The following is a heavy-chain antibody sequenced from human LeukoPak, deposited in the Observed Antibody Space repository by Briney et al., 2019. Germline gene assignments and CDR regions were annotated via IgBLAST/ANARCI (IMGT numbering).Heavy chain of an antibody. J-gene: IGHJ6*02. CDR3: ARTPVVYAIRYYYYYGMDV. Sequence: GASVKVVCKASGYTFTSYGISWVRQAPGQGLEWMGWISAYNGNTNYAQKLQGRVTMTTDTSTSTAYMELRSLRSDDTAVYYCARTPVVYAIRYYYYYGMDVWGQGTTVTVSS. V-gene: IGHV1-18*01. CDR1: GYTFTSYG. CDR2: ISAYNGNT. D-gene: IGHD2-8*02.